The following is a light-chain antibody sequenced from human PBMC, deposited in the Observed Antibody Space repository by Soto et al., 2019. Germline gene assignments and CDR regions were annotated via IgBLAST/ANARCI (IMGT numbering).Light chain of an antibody. CDR1: QSVIYGTENENN. CDR3: QQYNSSPWT. Sequence: DIVMTQSPDSLAVSLGERATINCKSSQSVIYGTENENNLAWYQQKPGQPPKLLIYWASTRESGVPDRFSGSGSGTDFTLTISSLQAEDVAVYYCQQYNSSPWTFGQGTKVEIK. J-gene: IGKJ1*01. V-gene: IGKV4-1*01. CDR2: WAS.